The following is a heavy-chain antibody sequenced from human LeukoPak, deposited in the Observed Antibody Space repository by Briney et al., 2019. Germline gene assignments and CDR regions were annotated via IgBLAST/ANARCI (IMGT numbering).Heavy chain of an antibody. V-gene: IGHV3-9*01. D-gene: IGHD1-1*01. Sequence: GRSLRLSCAASGFTFDDYAMHWVRQVPGRGLEWVAGVNWSGDSVGYADSVKGRFTISRDKAKTSLYLQMNSLKTEDTALYFCAKDYRRTTADDMGYYGMDVWGQGTTVTVSS. CDR2: VNWSGDSV. CDR1: GFTFDDYA. J-gene: IGHJ6*02. CDR3: AKDYRRTTADDMGYYGMDV.